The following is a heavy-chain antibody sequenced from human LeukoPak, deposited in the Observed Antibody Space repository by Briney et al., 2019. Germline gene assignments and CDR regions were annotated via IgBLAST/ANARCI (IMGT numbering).Heavy chain of an antibody. V-gene: IGHV4-4*07. CDR1: GGSISSYY. CDR2: IYTSGST. J-gene: IGHJ4*02. Sequence: SETLSLTCTVSGGSISSYYWSWIRQPAGKGLEWIGRIYTSGSTNYNPSLKSRVTMSVDTSKNQFSLKLSSVTAADTAVYYCASSARPGVRGVTGTFDYWGQGTLVTVSS. D-gene: IGHD3-10*01. CDR3: ASSARPGVRGVTGTFDY.